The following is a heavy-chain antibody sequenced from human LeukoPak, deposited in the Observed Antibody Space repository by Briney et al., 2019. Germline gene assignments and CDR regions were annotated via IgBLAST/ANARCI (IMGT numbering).Heavy chain of an antibody. D-gene: IGHD2-2*01. Sequence: GGSLRLSCAASGFIFSDYYMDWVRQAPGKGLEWVGRSRNKVNGYTTEYAASVKDRFTILRDDSRNSVYLQMNSLKSEDSAIYYCSRGYCSTITCPDFYGMDVWGQGTTVSVS. V-gene: IGHV3-72*01. J-gene: IGHJ6*02. CDR2: SRNKVNGYTT. CDR1: GFIFSDYY. CDR3: SRGYCSTITCPDFYGMDV.